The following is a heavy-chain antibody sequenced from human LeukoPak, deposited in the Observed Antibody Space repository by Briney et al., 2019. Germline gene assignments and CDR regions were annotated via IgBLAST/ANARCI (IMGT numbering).Heavy chain of an antibody. D-gene: IGHD3-10*01. CDR3: ARVNFRDYRGYTWFEP. J-gene: IGHJ5*02. V-gene: IGHV3-49*03. CDR1: GVTFGDYA. Sequence: GGSLRLSCKGSGVTFGDYAVTWFRQAPGKGLEWVGFVRTKTHGGAPETAASVKGRFNVSRDDSEGIAYLQMTSLRTEDSAMYYCARVNFRDYRGYTWFEPWGQGTLVTVSS. CDR2: VRTKTHGGAP.